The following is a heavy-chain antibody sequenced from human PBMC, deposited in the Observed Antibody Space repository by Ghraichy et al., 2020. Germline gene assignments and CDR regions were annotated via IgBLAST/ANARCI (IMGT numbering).Heavy chain of an antibody. CDR1: GGSISSYY. Sequence: SETLSLTCTVSGGSISSYYWSWIRQPPGKGLEWIGYIYYSGSTKYNPSLKSRVTISVDTSKNQFSLKLSSVTAADTAVYYCASSPGGYYYDSSGYYQFDYWGQGSLVTVSS. V-gene: IGHV4-59*01. CDR2: IYYSGST. D-gene: IGHD3-22*01. J-gene: IGHJ4*02. CDR3: ASSPGGYYYDSSGYYQFDY.